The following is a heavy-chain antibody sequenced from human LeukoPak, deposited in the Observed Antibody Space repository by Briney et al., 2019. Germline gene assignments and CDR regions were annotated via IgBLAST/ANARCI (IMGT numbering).Heavy chain of an antibody. D-gene: IGHD1-14*01. J-gene: IGHJ5*02. CDR1: GFTFSSYA. Sequence: PGGSLRLSCAASGFTFSSYAMSWVRQTPGKGLEWVSATSGSGGSTYYADSVKGRFTISRDNSKNTLYLQMNSLRAEDTAVYYCAKGYNSGAKGAFDPWGQGTLVTVSS. V-gene: IGHV3-23*01. CDR3: AKGYNSGAKGAFDP. CDR2: TSGSGGST.